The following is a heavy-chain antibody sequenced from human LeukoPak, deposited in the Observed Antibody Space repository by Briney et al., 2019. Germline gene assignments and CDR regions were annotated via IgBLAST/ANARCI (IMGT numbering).Heavy chain of an antibody. D-gene: IGHD4-23*01. J-gene: IGHJ4*02. V-gene: IGHV4-39*01. CDR2: NHYSGRS. Sequence: SETLSLTCTVSRGSISSSSYYWAWIRHPPGKEMGWIGANHYSGRSYHSPSLKSRVTISVDTSKNQFSLKVNSVTAADTAVYYCARQGWPPYGGKLLWGQGTVVTVSS. CDR3: ARQGWPPYGGKLL. CDR1: RGSISSSSYY.